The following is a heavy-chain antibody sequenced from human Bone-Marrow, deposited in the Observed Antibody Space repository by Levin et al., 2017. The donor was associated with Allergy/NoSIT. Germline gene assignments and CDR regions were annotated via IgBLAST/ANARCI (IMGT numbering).Heavy chain of an antibody. CDR2: ISGDADMT. V-gene: IGHV3-23*01. CDR1: GFPFHTSA. J-gene: IGHJ4*02. D-gene: IGHD6-19*01. Sequence: GGSLRLSCTASGFPFHTSAMTWVRQAPGQGLGWVSSISGDADMTSYADSVKGRFTVSRDNSKNMLFLQMDNPRVEDTAVFYCAKGSSGWFQETDSWGQGTLVTVSS. CDR3: AKGSSGWFQETDS.